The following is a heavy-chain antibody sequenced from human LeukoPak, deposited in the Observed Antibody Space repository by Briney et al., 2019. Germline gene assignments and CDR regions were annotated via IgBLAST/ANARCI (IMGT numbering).Heavy chain of an antibody. Sequence: PGGSLRLSCAASGFTFSSYAMHWVRQAPGKGLEWVAVISYDGSNKYYADSVKGRFTISGDNSKNTLYLQMNSLRAEDTAVYYCVLGSPFDYWGQGTLVTVSS. V-gene: IGHV3-30-3*01. CDR1: GFTFSSYA. J-gene: IGHJ4*02. CDR2: ISYDGSNK. CDR3: VLGSPFDY. D-gene: IGHD3-10*01.